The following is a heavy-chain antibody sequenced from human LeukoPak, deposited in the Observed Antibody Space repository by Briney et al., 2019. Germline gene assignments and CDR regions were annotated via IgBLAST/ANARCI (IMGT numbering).Heavy chain of an antibody. Sequence: GGSLRLSCAASGLTFSSYSMNWVRQAPGKGLEWVSSISSSSSYIYYADSVKGRFTISRDNAKNSLYLQMNSLRAEDTAVYYCARERSRGIAVAGGGHWYFDLWGRGTLVTVSS. CDR3: ARERSRGIAVAGGGHWYFDL. J-gene: IGHJ2*01. D-gene: IGHD6-19*01. CDR2: ISSSSSYI. CDR1: GLTFSSYS. V-gene: IGHV3-21*01.